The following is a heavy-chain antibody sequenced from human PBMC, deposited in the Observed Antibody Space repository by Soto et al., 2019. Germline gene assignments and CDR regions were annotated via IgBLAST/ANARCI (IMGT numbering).Heavy chain of an antibody. CDR3: ARGQMIYGSGSFLRHYHGMDV. V-gene: IGHV4-34*01. CDR2: INHSGST. D-gene: IGHD3-10*01. Sequence: PSETLSLTCAVYGGSFSGYYGSWIRQPPGKGLEWIGEINHSGSTNYNPSLKSRVTISVDTSKNQFSLKLSSVTAADTAVYYCARGQMIYGSGSFLRHYHGMDVWGQGTTVTVSS. CDR1: GGSFSGYY. J-gene: IGHJ6*02.